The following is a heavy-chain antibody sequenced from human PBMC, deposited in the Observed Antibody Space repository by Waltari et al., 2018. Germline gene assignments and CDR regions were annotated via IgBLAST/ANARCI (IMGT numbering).Heavy chain of an antibody. CDR1: GFPFSSSW. J-gene: IGHJ4*02. Sequence: EEQVVESGGGLVQPGGSLRLPCAASGFPFSSSWMPWVRQVPGKGLVWVSRIDTHGRRTDYADSVKGRFTISRDNAKNTLYLQMNSLTAEDTAVYYCGRDLGGSGSDWGQGTLVTVSS. CDR3: GRDLGGSGSD. D-gene: IGHD1-26*01. CDR2: IDTHGRRT. V-gene: IGHV3-74*01.